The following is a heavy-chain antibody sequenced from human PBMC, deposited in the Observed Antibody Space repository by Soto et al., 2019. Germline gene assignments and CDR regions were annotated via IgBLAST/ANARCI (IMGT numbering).Heavy chain of an antibody. D-gene: IGHD6-13*01. J-gene: IGHJ1*01. Sequence: QVQLVQSGAEVKKPGSSVKVSCKASGGTFSSYAISWVRQAPGQGLEWMGGIIPIFGTANYAQKFQGRVTITADESTSTAYMELSSLRSEDTAVYYCARSLDRGIAAAGTNYPEYFQHWGQGTLVTVSS. CDR2: IIPIFGTA. CDR1: GGTFSSYA. CDR3: ARSLDRGIAAAGTNYPEYFQH. V-gene: IGHV1-69*01.